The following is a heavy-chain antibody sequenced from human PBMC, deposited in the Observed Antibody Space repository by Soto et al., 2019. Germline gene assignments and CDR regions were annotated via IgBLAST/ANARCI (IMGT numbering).Heavy chain of an antibody. CDR1: GYSFTSYW. CDR2: IDPSDSYT. CDR3: AREPKSSTGYGSDPTFDS. D-gene: IGHD6-25*01. V-gene: IGHV5-10-1*01. Sequence: EVQLVQSGAEVKKPGESLRISCKGSGYSFTSYWINWVRQMPGKGLEWMGRIDPSDSYTNYSPSFQGHVTISADKSISAAYLQWSSLKASDTAMYYCAREPKSSTGYGSDPTFDSWGQGTLVTVSS. J-gene: IGHJ4*02.